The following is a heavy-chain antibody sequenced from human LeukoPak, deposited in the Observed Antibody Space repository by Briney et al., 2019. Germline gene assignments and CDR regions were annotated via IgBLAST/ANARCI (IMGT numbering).Heavy chain of an antibody. J-gene: IGHJ2*01. D-gene: IGHD2-2*01. CDR1: XGSISSSSYY. CDR3: ARHPRIVVVPAAPDWYFDL. Sequence: CTVXXGSISSSSYYWGWLRQPPGKGREGIGSIYYSGSTYYSPSLKRRVTISVETYKKQFSLKLSSVTAADTAVYYCARHPRIVVVPAAPDWYFDLWGRGTLVTVSS. CDR2: IYYSGST. V-gene: IGHV4-39*01.